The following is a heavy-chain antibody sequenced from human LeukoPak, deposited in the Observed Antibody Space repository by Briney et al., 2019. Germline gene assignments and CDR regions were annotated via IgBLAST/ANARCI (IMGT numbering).Heavy chain of an antibody. CDR2: IIPIFGTA. CDR1: GYTFTSYG. Sequence: SVKVSCKASGYTFTSYGISWVRQAPGQGLEWMGGIIPIFGTANYAQKFQGRVTITADESTSTAYMELSSLRSEDTAVYYCARDGTGITGTMFRIPDVGWGQGTLVTVSS. CDR3: ARDGTGITGTMFRIPDVG. J-gene: IGHJ4*02. D-gene: IGHD1-7*01. V-gene: IGHV1-69*13.